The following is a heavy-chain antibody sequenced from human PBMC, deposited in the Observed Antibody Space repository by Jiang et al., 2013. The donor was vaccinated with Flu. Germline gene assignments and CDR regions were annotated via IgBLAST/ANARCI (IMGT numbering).Heavy chain of an antibody. CDR1: GFTFSIYT. V-gene: IGHV3-21*01. J-gene: IGHJ6*02. CDR3: AREKASGTYVHYYGMDV. CDR2: MSSSRNYI. Sequence: VQLLESGGGLVKPGGSLRLSCAASGFTFSIYTMNWVRQAPGKGLEWVSSMSSSRNYIYYADSVKGRFTISRDNAKNSLYLQINSLRAEDTAVYYCAREKASGTYVHYYGMDVWGQGTTVTVSS. D-gene: IGHD1-26*01.